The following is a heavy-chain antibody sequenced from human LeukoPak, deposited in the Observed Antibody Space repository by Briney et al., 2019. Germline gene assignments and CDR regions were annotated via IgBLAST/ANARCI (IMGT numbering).Heavy chain of an antibody. Sequence: EASVKVSCKASGYTFTSYYMHWVRQAPGQGLEWMGWISAYNGNTNYAQKLQGRVTMTTDTSTSTAYMELRSLRSDDTAVYYCARDSRNGRLPNYWGQGTLVTVSS. CDR2: ISAYNGNT. D-gene: IGHD1-1*01. V-gene: IGHV1-18*04. CDR1: GYTFTSYY. CDR3: ARDSRNGRLPNY. J-gene: IGHJ4*02.